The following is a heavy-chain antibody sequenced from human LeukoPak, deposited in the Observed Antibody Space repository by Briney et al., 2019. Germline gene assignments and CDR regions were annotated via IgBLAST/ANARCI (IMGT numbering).Heavy chain of an antibody. V-gene: IGHV4-39*07. D-gene: IGHD3-16*01. J-gene: IGHJ4*02. CDR2: IYYNGRT. Sequence: PSETLSLTCSVSGGSISSGSYYWAWIRQPPGKGLEWIASIYYNGRTYYNSSLKSRLTISRDTSKNQFSLRLSSVTAADTAGYYCAGGAYFDCWGQGTLFTVSS. CDR3: AGGAYFDC. CDR1: GGSISSGSYY.